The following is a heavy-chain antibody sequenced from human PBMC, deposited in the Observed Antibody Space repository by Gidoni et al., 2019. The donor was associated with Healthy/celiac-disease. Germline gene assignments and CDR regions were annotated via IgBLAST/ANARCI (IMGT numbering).Heavy chain of an antibody. J-gene: IGHJ4*02. Sequence: VQLVESGGGLVQPGGSLRLSCAASGFTFSALYMDWVRQAPGKGLEWVGRIRNKANSYTTEYAASVKGRFTISRDDSKNSLYLQMNSLKTEDTAVYYCARNYVWGSYRYTGLDYWGQGTLVTVSS. CDR2: IRNKANSYTT. D-gene: IGHD3-16*02. CDR1: GFTFSALY. V-gene: IGHV3-72*01. CDR3: ARNYVWGSYRYTGLDY.